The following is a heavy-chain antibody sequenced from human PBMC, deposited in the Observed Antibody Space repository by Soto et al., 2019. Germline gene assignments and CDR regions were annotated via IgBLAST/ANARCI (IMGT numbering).Heavy chain of an antibody. J-gene: IGHJ3*02. CDR3: ARESSTLVLMDYNSGGAFDI. D-gene: IGHD2-8*01. Sequence: ASVKVSCKASGGTFSSYTISWVRQAPGQGLEWMGRIIPILGIANYAQRFQGRVTITADKSTSTAYMELSSLRSEDTAVYYCARESSTLVLMDYNSGGAFDIWGQGTMVTVSS. CDR2: IIPILGIA. V-gene: IGHV1-69*04. CDR1: GGTFSSYT.